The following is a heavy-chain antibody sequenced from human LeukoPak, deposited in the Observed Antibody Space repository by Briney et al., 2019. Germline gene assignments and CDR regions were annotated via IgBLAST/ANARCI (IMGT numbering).Heavy chain of an antibody. J-gene: IGHJ3*02. D-gene: IGHD2-2*01. Sequence: SETLSLTCAVYGGSFSGYYWSWIRQPPGKGLEWIGEINHSESTNYNPSLKSRVTISVDTSKNQFSLKLSSVTAADTAVYYCARIVVVPAASDAFDIWGQGTMVTVSS. CDR2: INHSEST. CDR1: GGSFSGYY. V-gene: IGHV4-34*01. CDR3: ARIVVVPAASDAFDI.